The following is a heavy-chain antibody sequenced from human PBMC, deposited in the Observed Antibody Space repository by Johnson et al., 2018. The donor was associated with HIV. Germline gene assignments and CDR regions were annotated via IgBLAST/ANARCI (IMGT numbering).Heavy chain of an antibody. Sequence: QVHLVESGGGLAKPAWSLRLSCAASGFTFSMSSMHWVRQAPGKGLEWVAIIAYDGSNKYYADSVKGRFTISRDNSKNTLYLQMNTLRAEDTAVYYCARERLGGMVTHFDIWGQGTMVTVSS. CDR3: ARERLGGMVTHFDI. D-gene: IGHD5-18*01. CDR1: GFTFSMSS. J-gene: IGHJ3*02. CDR2: IAYDGSNK. V-gene: IGHV3-30-3*01.